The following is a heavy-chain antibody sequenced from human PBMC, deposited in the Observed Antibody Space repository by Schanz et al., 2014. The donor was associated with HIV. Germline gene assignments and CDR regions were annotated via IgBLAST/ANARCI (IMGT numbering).Heavy chain of an antibody. Sequence: VHLVESGGGVVQPGRSLRLSCVASGFSFLRYEMSWVRQAPGKGLEWLSTLSGSGDRTYYADSVKGRVTISRDNSKNTLYLQMTTLRTEDTAVYYCAKPEYDSSGNSQSHFDYWGQGTLVTVSS. CDR1: GFSFLRYE. J-gene: IGHJ4*02. D-gene: IGHD3-22*01. CDR3: AKPEYDSSGNSQSHFDY. V-gene: IGHV3-23*04. CDR2: LSGSGDRT.